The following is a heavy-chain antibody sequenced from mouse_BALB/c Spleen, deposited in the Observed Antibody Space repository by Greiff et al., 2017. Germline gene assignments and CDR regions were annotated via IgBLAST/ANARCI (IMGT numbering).Heavy chain of an antibody. CDR1: GFTFSSYT. Sequence: EVKLMESGGGLVQPGGSLKLSCAASGFTFSSYTMSWVRQTPEKRLEWVAYISNGGGSTYYPDTVKGRFTISRDNAKNTLYLQMSSLKSEDTAMYYCARLSYGNFYAMDYWGQGTSVTVSS. CDR3: ARLSYGNFYAMDY. J-gene: IGHJ4*01. D-gene: IGHD2-1*01. CDR2: ISNGGGST. V-gene: IGHV5-12-2*01.